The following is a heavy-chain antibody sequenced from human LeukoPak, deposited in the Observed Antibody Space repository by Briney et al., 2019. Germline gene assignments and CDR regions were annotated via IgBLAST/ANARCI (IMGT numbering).Heavy chain of an antibody. CDR1: GGSFSGYY. D-gene: IGHD3-10*01. CDR3: ARGGYYGSGNDFRFDL. V-gene: IGHV4-34*01. CDR2: INHSGST. Sequence: PSETLSLTCAVYGGSFSGYYWSWIRQPPGKGLEWIGEINHSGSTNYNPSLKSRVTISVDTSKNQFSLKLSSVTAADTAVYYCARGGYYGSGNDFRFDLWGQGTLVTVSS. J-gene: IGHJ5*02.